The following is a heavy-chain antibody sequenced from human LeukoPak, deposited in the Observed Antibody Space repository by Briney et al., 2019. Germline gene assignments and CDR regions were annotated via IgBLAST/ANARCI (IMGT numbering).Heavy chain of an antibody. V-gene: IGHV3-53*01. CDR3: ATKRGYNYGLDY. CDR2: FYGDGSI. Sequence: PGGSLRLSCAASGLSVSSTNMGWVRQAPGKGLAWVSVFYGDGSIYYADSVKGRFTISRDNYKNTVYLQMNSLRAEDTAVYYCATKRGYNYGLDYWGQGTLVTVSS. D-gene: IGHD5-18*01. J-gene: IGHJ4*02. CDR1: GLSVSSTN.